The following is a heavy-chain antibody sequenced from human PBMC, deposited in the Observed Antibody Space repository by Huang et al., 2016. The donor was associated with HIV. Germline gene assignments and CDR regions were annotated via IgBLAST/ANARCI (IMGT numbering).Heavy chain of an antibody. J-gene: IGHJ4*02. CDR2: IIPVFGST. Sequence: QVQLVQSGAEVKEPGSSVKVSCKASGGTFSTYSISWVRKAPGQGLEWMGGIIPVFGSTHYAQKFQGRLTITADDSTATAYMELSSLSFEDTAFFDCVNDGGGFEWGQGTLVSVSS. D-gene: IGHD2-21*01. CDR1: GGTFSTYS. CDR3: VNDGGGFE. V-gene: IGHV1-69*13.